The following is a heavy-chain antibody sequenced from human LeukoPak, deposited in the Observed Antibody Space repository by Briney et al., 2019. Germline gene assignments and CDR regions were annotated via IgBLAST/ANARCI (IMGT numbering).Heavy chain of an antibody. CDR2: IYYSGST. CDR1: GGSISSYY. CDR3: ARHVETVDHFYGLDV. D-gene: IGHD1-1*01. V-gene: IGHV4-59*08. J-gene: IGHJ6*02. Sequence: SETLSLTCTVYGGSISSYYWSWIRQPPGKGLEWIGYIYYSGSTNYNPSLNSRVTISLDTSKKQFTLKLTSVTAADTAVYYCARHVETVDHFYGLDVWGQGTTVTVSS.